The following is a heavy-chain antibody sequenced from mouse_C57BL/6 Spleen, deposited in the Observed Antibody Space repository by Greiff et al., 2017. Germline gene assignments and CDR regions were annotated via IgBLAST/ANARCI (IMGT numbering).Heavy chain of an antibody. V-gene: IGHV5-17*01. CDR2: ISSGSSTI. D-gene: IGHD2-1*01. CDR1: GFTFSDYG. CDR3: ARPYGNYGDWYFDV. J-gene: IGHJ1*03. Sequence: EVKLVESGGGLVKPGGSLKLSCAASGFTFSDYGMHWVRQAPEKGLEWVAYISSGSSTIYYADTVKGRFTISRDNAKNTLFLQMTSLRSEDTAMYYCARPYGNYGDWYFDVWGTGTTVTVSS.